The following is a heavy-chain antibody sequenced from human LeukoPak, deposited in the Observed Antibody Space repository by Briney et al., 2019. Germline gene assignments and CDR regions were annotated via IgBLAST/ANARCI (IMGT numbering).Heavy chain of an antibody. CDR1: GYTFTSYG. D-gene: IGHD2-2*01. CDR2: INPNSGGT. Sequence: ASVKVSCKASGYTFTSYGISWVRQAPGQGLEWMGWINPNSGGTSYARRFQGRVTMTRDTSISTAYMELSRLTSDDTAVYYCARNPAYCTSTSCYNDYWGQGTLVTVSS. V-gene: IGHV1-2*02. J-gene: IGHJ4*02. CDR3: ARNPAYCTSTSCYNDY.